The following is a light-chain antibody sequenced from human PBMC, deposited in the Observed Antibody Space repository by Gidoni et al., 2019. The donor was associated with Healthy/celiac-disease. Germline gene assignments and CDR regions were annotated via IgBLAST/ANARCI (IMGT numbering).Light chain of an antibody. CDR2: GAS. CDR3: QQYGSSPPMYT. CDR1: QSVSSSY. Sequence: EIVLTPSPGTLSLSPGERATLLCRASQSVSSSYLAWYQQKPGQAPRLLIYGASSRATGIPDRFSGSGSGTDFTLTISRLEPEDFAVYYCQQYGSSPPMYTFGQGTKLEIK. V-gene: IGKV3-20*01. J-gene: IGKJ2*01.